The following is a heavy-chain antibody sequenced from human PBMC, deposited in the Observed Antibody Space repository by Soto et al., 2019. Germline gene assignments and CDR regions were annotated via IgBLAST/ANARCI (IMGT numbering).Heavy chain of an antibody. V-gene: IGHV4-34*01. CDR2: IHHSGST. CDR1: GGSFSGYY. D-gene: IGHD6-13*01. Sequence: QVQLQQWGAGLLKPSETLSLTCAVYGGSFSGYYWSWIRQPPGKGLEWIGEIHHSGSTNYNPSLKSRVTISVDTSKNQISLKLSSVTAADTAVYYCARGQKPHFYSSSWYRGSYYFDYWGQGTLVTVSS. CDR3: ARGQKPHFYSSSWYRGSYYFDY. J-gene: IGHJ4*02.